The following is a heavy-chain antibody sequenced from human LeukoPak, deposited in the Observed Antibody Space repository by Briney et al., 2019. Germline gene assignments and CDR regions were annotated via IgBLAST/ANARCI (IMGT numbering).Heavy chain of an antibody. CDR3: ARRKRLGHYYDSRPPLDY. CDR2: IYYSGNT. D-gene: IGHD3-22*01. J-gene: IGHJ4*02. V-gene: IGHV4-39*07. Sequence: PSETLSLTCTVSGGSISSSSYYWAWIRQPPGKGLEWIGSIYYSGNTYYKSSLKSRVTIAVDTSKNQFSLKLSSVTAADTAVYYCARRKRLGHYYDSRPPLDYWGQGTLVTVSS. CDR1: GGSISSSSYY.